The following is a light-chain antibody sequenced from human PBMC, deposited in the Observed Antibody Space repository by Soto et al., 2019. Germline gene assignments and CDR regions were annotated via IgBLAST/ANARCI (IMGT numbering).Light chain of an antibody. J-gene: IGLJ1*01. V-gene: IGLV1-40*01. CDR2: GNS. Sequence: QSVLTQPPSVSGAPGQRVTISCTGSSSNIGAGYDVHWYQQLPGTAPKLLIYGNSNRPSGVPDRFSGSKSGTSASLAITGLQAEDEADYYGQSYDCSLSGLVFGTGTKVTVL. CDR1: SSNIGAGYD. CDR3: QSYDCSLSGLV.